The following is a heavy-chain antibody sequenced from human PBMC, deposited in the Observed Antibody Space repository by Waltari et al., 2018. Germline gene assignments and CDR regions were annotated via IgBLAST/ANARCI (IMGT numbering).Heavy chain of an antibody. Sequence: EVQLVESGGGSTQPGRSLRLSCTTSGFTFRYYGVSWVRQAPGKGLEWVGFIRSKADGGTIQYAASVKGRFIISRDDSKSIAYLQMNSLKTEDTAVYYCTREGSCGGVICYYNLGWGQGTLVTVSS. CDR2: IRSKADGGTI. D-gene: IGHD2-15*01. CDR1: GFTFRYYG. J-gene: IGHJ4*02. V-gene: IGHV3-49*02. CDR3: TREGSCGGVICYYNLG.